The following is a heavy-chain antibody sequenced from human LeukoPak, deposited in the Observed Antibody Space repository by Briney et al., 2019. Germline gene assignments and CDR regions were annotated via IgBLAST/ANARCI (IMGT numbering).Heavy chain of an antibody. Sequence: KPGGSLRLSCAASGFTFSSYSMNWVRQAPGKGLEWVSSISSSSSYIYYADSVKGRFTISRDNAKNSLYLQMNSLRAEDTAVYYCARVDDHGDREGAFDIWGQGTMVTVSS. V-gene: IGHV3-21*01. J-gene: IGHJ3*02. D-gene: IGHD4-17*01. CDR2: ISSSSSYI. CDR3: ARVDDHGDREGAFDI. CDR1: GFTFSSYS.